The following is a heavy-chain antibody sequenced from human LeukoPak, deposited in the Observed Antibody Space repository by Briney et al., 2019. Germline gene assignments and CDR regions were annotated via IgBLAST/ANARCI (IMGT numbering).Heavy chain of an antibody. CDR2: ISYDGSNK. Sequence: GGSLRLSCAASGFTFSSYAMHWVRQAPAKGLESVALISYDGSNKYYADSVKGRFTISRDNSKNTLYLQMNSLRAEDTAVYYCARFYANEWELSHCGQGALVTVSS. V-gene: IGHV3-30*04. J-gene: IGHJ4*02. CDR3: ARFYANEWELSH. CDR1: GFTFSSYA. D-gene: IGHD1-26*01.